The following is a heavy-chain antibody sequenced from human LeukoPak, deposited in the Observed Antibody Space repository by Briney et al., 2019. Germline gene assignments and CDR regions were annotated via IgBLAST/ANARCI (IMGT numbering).Heavy chain of an antibody. D-gene: IGHD6-13*01. CDR2: ISGYNGNT. CDR1: GFTFTSYG. V-gene: IGHV1-18*01. Sequence: GASVKVSCKTSGFTFTSYGITWVRQAPRQGLEWVGWISGYNGNTNYAQKFRGRLTMTTDTSTTTAYMELRSLSSDDTAVYYCAKDRSSSAREDWGQGTLVTVSS. J-gene: IGHJ4*02. CDR3: AKDRSSSARED.